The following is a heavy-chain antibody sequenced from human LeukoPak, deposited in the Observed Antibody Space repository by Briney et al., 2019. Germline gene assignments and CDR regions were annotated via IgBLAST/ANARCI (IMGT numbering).Heavy chain of an antibody. CDR3: AAPGPEYSSGWYPYFDY. CDR2: IVVGSGNT. J-gene: IGHJ4*02. CDR1: GFTFTSSA. Sequence: SVKVSCKASGFTFTSSAVQWVRQARGQRLEWIGWIVVGSGNTNYAQKFQERDTITRDMSTSTAYMELSSLRSEDTAVYYCAAPGPEYSSGWYPYFDYWGQGTLVTVSS. D-gene: IGHD6-19*01. V-gene: IGHV1-58*01.